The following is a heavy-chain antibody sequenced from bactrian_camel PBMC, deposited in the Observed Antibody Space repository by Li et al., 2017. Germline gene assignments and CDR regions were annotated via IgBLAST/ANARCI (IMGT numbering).Heavy chain of an antibody. CDR1: GHIGSSFC. D-gene: IGHD1*01. J-gene: IGHJ6*01. CDR3: AAGPHGGLLPSSAQCGT. Sequence: DVQLVESGGGSVQAGGSLTLSCTPSGHIGSSFCMGRFRQVPGGRREGVAVFARAGGSPLYGDSVAGRFTISQDNAKNTVYLQMNSLTPEDTAVYYCAAGPHGGLLPSSAQCGTWGQGTQVTVS. V-gene: IGHV3S40*01. CDR2: FARAGGSP.